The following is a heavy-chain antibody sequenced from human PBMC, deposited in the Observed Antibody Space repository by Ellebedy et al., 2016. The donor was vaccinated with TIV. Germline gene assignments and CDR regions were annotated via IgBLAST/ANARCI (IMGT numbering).Heavy chain of an antibody. Sequence: PGGSLRLSCAASGFTFSSYWMSWVRQAPGKGLEWVANIKEDGSEAYYVGSVKGRFSISRDNAQNSLYLQMNSLRAEDTAMYYCARDDGSEGALGYWGQGTLVTVSS. V-gene: IGHV3-7*03. CDR3: ARDDGSEGALGY. CDR1: GFTFSSYW. J-gene: IGHJ4*02. D-gene: IGHD3-10*01. CDR2: IKEDGSEA.